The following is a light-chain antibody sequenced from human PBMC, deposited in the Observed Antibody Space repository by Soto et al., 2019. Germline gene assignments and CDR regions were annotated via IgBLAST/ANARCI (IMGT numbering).Light chain of an antibody. CDR1: SSNIGSNT. J-gene: IGLJ2*01. V-gene: IGLV1-44*01. Sequence: QSVLTQPPSASGTPGQRVTISCSGSSSNIGSNTVNWYQQLPGTAPKLRIYSNTQRPSGVPDRFSGSKSGTSASLAISGLQSEDEADYYCAAWDDSLNGYVVFGGGTKLTVL. CDR2: SNT. CDR3: AAWDDSLNGYVV.